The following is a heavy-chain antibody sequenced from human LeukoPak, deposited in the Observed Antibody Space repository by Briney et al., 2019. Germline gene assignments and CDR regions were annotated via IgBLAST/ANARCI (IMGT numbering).Heavy chain of an antibody. J-gene: IGHJ3*02. CDR1: GGSITSYY. CDR3: ARNYVGYAFDI. CDR2: IYYSGTT. Sequence: SETLSLTCTVSGGSITSYYWSWIRQPPGKGLEWIGYIYYSGTTNYNPSLKTGVTISVDTSKNQFSLKLTSVTAADTAVYYCARNYVGYAFDIWGQGTMVTVSS. D-gene: IGHD1-7*01. V-gene: IGHV4-59*01.